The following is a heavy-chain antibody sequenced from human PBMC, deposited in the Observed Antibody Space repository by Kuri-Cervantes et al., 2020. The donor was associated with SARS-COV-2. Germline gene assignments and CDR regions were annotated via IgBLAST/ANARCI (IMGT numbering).Heavy chain of an antibody. CDR1: GYTFTSYG. CDR2: VSAYNGNT. J-gene: IGHJ4*02. V-gene: IGHV1-18*01. CDR3: ARDLEAVAFHVPPGDDY. D-gene: IGHD6-19*01. Sequence: ASVKVSCKASGYTFTSYGISWVRQAPGQGLEWMGWVSAYNGNTNYAQKFQGRVTMTRETSISTAYMELSRLRSDDTAVYYCARDLEAVAFHVPPGDDYWGQGTLVTVSS.